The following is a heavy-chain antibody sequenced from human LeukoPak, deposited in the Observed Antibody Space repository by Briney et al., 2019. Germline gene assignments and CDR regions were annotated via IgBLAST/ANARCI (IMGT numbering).Heavy chain of an antibody. CDR1: GDSISRSGYS. Sequence: PSETLSLTCGVSGDSISRSGYSWSWIRQPPGKGLEWIGYIYHSGSTYYNPSLKSRVTISADRSKTQFSLNLSSVTAADTAVYFCARDRGNSGNFDYWGQGILVTVSS. J-gene: IGHJ4*02. D-gene: IGHD4-23*01. CDR2: IYHSGST. CDR3: ARDRGNSGNFDY. V-gene: IGHV4-30-2*01.